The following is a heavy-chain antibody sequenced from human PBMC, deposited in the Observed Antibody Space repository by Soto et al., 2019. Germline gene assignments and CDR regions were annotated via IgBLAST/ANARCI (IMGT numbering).Heavy chain of an antibody. J-gene: IGHJ4*02. CDR3: AREEGGGSGYYADY. Sequence: QGQLVQSGAEVKKPGSSVKVSCKASGGTFSSYAISWVRQAPGQGLEWMGGIIPIFGTANYAQKFQGRVTITADESTSTAYMELSSLRSEDTAVYYCAREEGGGSGYYADYWGQGSLVTVSS. V-gene: IGHV1-69*01. D-gene: IGHD3-22*01. CDR1: GGTFSSYA. CDR2: IIPIFGTA.